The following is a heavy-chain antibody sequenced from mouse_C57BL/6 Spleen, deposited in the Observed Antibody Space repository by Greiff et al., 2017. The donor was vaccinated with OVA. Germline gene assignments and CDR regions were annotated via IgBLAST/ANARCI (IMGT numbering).Heavy chain of an antibody. J-gene: IGHJ2*01. CDR1: GYSITSGYY. CDR2: ISYDGSN. CDR3: ATDGYWFFDY. D-gene: IGHD2-3*01. V-gene: IGHV3-6*01. Sequence: EVKLMESGPGLVKPSQSLSLTCSVTGYSITSGYYWNWIRQFPGNKLEWMGYISYDGSNNYNPSLKNRISITRDTSKNQFFLKLNSVTTEDTATYYCATDGYWFFDYWGQGTTLTVSS.